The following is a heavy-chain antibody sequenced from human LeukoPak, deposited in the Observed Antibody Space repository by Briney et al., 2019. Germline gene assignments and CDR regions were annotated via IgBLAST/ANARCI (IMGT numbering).Heavy chain of an antibody. Sequence: KLGGSLRLSCAASGFTFSSYSMNWVRQAPGKGLEWVSSISSSSSYIYYADSVKGRFTVSRDNSKNTLYLQMNSLRAEDTAVYYCAKERYRLRLSRLPLVGLDYWGQGTLVTVSS. CDR2: ISSSSSYI. J-gene: IGHJ4*02. V-gene: IGHV3-21*04. CDR1: GFTFSSYS. CDR3: AKERYRLRLSRLPLVGLDY. D-gene: IGHD5-12*01.